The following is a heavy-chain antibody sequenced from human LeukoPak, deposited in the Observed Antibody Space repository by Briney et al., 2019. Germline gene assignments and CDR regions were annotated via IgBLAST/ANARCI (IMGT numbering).Heavy chain of an antibody. D-gene: IGHD4-17*01. CDR2: SYYSGST. CDR3: ARQPFTGYGDYEYYFAY. Sequence: PSETLSLTCTVSGGSISSDYWSWIRQPPGKGLEWIGYSYYSGSTNYNPSLKSRVTISVDTSKNQFSLKLSSVTAADTAVYYCARQPFTGYGDYEYYFAYWGQGTLVTVSS. J-gene: IGHJ4*02. CDR1: GGSISSDY. V-gene: IGHV4-59*08.